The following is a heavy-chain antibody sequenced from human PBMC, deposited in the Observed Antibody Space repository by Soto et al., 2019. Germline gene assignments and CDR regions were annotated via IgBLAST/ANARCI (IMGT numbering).Heavy chain of an antibody. Sequence: EASVKVSCKASGYTFTSSYMHWVRQAPGQRLERMGIINPSGGSTSYAQKFQGRVTMTRDTSTSTVYMELSSLRSEDTAVYYCARGGSFSSSSGGYYYYGMDVWGQGTTVTVSS. CDR3: ARGGSFSSSSGGYYYYGMDV. V-gene: IGHV1-46*01. CDR2: INPSGGST. D-gene: IGHD1-26*01. CDR1: GYTFTSSY. J-gene: IGHJ6*02.